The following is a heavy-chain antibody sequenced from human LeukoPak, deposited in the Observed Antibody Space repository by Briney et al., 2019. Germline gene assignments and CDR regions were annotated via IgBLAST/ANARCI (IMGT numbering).Heavy chain of an antibody. V-gene: IGHV3-21*01. Sequence: SGGSLRLSCAASGFTFSGFDMNWVRQAPGKGLEWISSISTSSSHIYYADSVKGRFTISRDNAKNSLYLQMNSLRADDTAVYWCARDYIAYDLLDYWGQGTLVTVSS. D-gene: IGHD3-3*01. CDR1: GFTFSGFD. CDR3: ARDYIAYDLLDY. J-gene: IGHJ4*02. CDR2: ISTSSSHI.